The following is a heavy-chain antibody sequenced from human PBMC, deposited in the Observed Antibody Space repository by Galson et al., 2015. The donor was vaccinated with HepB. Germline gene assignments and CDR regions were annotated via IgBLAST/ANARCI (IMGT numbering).Heavy chain of an antibody. Sequence: SLRLSCAASGFTVSSNYMTWVRQAPGKGLEWVSVIYSGGDIYYADSVKGRFTISRDNSKNTLYLQMNSLRAEDTAVYYCAKEGILNHWYFDLWGRGTLVTASS. CDR3: AKEGILNHWYFDL. CDR2: IYSGGDI. D-gene: IGHD1-14*01. CDR1: GFTVSSNY. V-gene: IGHV3-53*01. J-gene: IGHJ2*01.